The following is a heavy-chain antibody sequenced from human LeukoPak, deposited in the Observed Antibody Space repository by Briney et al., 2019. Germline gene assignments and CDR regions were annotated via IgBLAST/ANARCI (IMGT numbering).Heavy chain of an antibody. CDR2: IWYDGNNK. J-gene: IGHJ5*01. V-gene: IGHV3-33*01. D-gene: IGHD2-2*01. Sequence: GGSLRLSCAASGFTFSKYGMHWVRQAPGEGLEWVAVIWYDGNNKDYADSVKGRFSISRDNSKNTLSLQMNSLRVEDTAMYYCARVNCRSSSCYLASYFFDSWGQGTLVTVSP. CDR1: GFTFSKYG. CDR3: ARVNCRSSSCYLASYFFDS.